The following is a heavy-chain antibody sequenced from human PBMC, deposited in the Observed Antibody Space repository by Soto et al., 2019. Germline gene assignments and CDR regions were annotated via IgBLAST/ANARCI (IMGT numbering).Heavy chain of an antibody. CDR1: GFTVSSNY. Sequence: EVQLVESGGGLIQPGGSLRLSCAACGFTVSSNYMSWVRQAPGKGQEWVSDIYSGGSTYYADSVKGRFTISRDNSKNTLYLQMNSLRAEDTAVYYCARPYRDCSGGSCYSVVGMDVWGQGTTVTVSS. V-gene: IGHV3-53*01. J-gene: IGHJ6*02. D-gene: IGHD2-15*01. CDR3: ARPYRDCSGGSCYSVVGMDV. CDR2: IYSGGST.